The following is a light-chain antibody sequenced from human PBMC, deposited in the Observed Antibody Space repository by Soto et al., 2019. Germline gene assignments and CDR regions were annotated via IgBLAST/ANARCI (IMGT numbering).Light chain of an antibody. CDR2: YDS. CDR3: QVWDGSRAHQV. V-gene: IGLV3-21*04. J-gene: IGLJ3*02. Sequence: SYELTQPPSVSVAPGKTARITCGGNNLGSESVHWYQQKPGQAPVLAIYYDSDRPSGIPERFSGSNSGNTATLTISRVEAGDEADYYCQVWDGSRAHQVFGGGTKLTVL. CDR1: NLGSES.